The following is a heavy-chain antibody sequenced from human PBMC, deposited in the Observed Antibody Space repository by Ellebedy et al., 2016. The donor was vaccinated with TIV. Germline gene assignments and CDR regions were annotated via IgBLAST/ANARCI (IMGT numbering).Heavy chain of an antibody. Sequence: MPSETLSLTCTVSGGSISSYYWSWIRQPPGKGLEWIGYIYYSVSTNYNPSLKSRVTISVDTSKNQFSLKLSSVTAADTAVYSPSTVTVTAWFDPWGQGTLVTVSS. V-gene: IGHV4-59*01. CDR3: STVTVTAWFDP. CDR1: GGSISSYY. CDR2: IYYSVST. J-gene: IGHJ5*02. D-gene: IGHD4-17*01.